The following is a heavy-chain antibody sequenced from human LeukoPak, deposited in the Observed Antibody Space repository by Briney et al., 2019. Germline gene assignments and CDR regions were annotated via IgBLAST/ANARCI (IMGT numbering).Heavy chain of an antibody. CDR2: ISGSGGST. V-gene: IGHV3-23*01. CDR3: AKDHWQQLTPYYFQY. J-gene: IGHJ4*02. Sequence: PGGSLRLSCAASGFTFSSFAMSWVRQAPGKGLERVSGISGSGGSTYYADSVKGRFTISRDNSKNTLYLQMNSLRAEDTAVYYCAKDHWQQLTPYYFQYWGQGTLVTVSS. CDR1: GFTFSSFA. D-gene: IGHD6-13*01.